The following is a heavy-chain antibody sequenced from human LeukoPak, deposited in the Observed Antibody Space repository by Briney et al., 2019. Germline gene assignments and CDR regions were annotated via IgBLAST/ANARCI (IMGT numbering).Heavy chain of an antibody. J-gene: IGHJ6*02. Sequence: GASVKVSCKASGYTFTSYYMHWVRQAPGQGLEWMGIINPSGGSTSYAQKFQGRVTMTRDTSTSTVYMELSSLRSEDTAVYYCAREPLGMDGDYDGMDVWGQGTTVTVSS. D-gene: IGHD5-24*01. CDR2: INPSGGST. CDR3: AREPLGMDGDYDGMDV. V-gene: IGHV1-46*01. CDR1: GYTFTSYY.